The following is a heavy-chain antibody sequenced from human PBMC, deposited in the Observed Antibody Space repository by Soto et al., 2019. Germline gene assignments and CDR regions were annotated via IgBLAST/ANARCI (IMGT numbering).Heavy chain of an antibody. Sequence: SETLSLTCSVSGGSFSSNYWSWIRQPAGKGLEWIGRIYNSGSYISGSTTYNPSLNSRVTMSVDTSKNQFSLKLSSVTAADTAVYYCARSSCSSISCYSPTTIHSSGQGPLLTL. D-gene: IGHD2-2*01. J-gene: IGHJ4*02. CDR1: GGSFSSNY. CDR2: IYNSGSYISGST. V-gene: IGHV4-4*07. CDR3: ARSSCSSISCYSPTTIHS.